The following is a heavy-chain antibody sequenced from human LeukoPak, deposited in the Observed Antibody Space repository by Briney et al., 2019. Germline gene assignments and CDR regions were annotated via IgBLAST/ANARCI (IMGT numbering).Heavy chain of an antibody. CDR2: ISAYNGNT. CDR3: ARAEEVGTVDAFDI. J-gene: IGHJ3*02. V-gene: IGHV1-18*01. D-gene: IGHD2-21*02. CDR1: FTSYX. Sequence: FTSYXXSWVXQAXXXXXXXXXWISAYNGNTNYAQKLQGRVTITTDTSTSTAYMELRSLRSDDTAVYYCARAEEVGTVDAFDIWGQGTMVTVSS.